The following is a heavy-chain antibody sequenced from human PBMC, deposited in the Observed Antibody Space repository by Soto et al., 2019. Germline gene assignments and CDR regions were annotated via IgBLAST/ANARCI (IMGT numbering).Heavy chain of an antibody. Sequence: SVKVSCKASGGTFSSYAISWVRQAPGQGLEWMGGIIPIFGSANYAQKFQGRVTITADESTSTAYMELSSLRSEDTAVYYCARDLYCSSTSCYNLLGYYGMDVWGQGTTVTVSS. V-gene: IGHV1-69*13. CDR1: GGTFSSYA. J-gene: IGHJ6*02. CDR2: IIPIFGSA. D-gene: IGHD2-2*02. CDR3: ARDLYCSSTSCYNLLGYYGMDV.